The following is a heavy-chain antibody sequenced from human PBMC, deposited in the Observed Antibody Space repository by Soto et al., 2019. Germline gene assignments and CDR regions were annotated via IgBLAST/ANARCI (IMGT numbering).Heavy chain of an antibody. CDR3: ARGGSSWSAEYYQH. CDR1: GYTFTNYG. CDR2: ISAYNGNT. V-gene: IGHV1-18*01. D-gene: IGHD6-13*01. J-gene: IGHJ1*01. Sequence: QVQLVQSGAEVKKPGASVKVSCKASGYTFTNYGISWVRQAPGQGPEWMGWISAYNGNTNYAQTLQGRVTMTTDTSTSKAYMELKGLRSDDTAVYYCARGGSSWSAEYYQHWGQGTLVIVSS.